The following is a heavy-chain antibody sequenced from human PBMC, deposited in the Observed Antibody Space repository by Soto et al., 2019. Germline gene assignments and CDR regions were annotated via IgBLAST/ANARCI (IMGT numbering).Heavy chain of an antibody. CDR3: ASALNYYGSGSYYNY. J-gene: IGHJ4*02. D-gene: IGHD3-10*01. V-gene: IGHV4-34*01. Sequence: SETLSLTCAVYGGSFNGYYGSWIRQPPGKGLEWIGEINHSGSTNYNPSLKSRVTISVDTSKNQFSLKLSSVTAADTAVYYCASALNYYGSGSYYNYWGQGTLVTVSS. CDR2: INHSGST. CDR1: GGSFNGYY.